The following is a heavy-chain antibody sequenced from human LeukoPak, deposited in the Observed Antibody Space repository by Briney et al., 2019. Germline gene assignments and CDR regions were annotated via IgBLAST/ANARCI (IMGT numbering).Heavy chain of an antibody. CDR1: GGSISSYY. Sequence: SETLSLTCTVSGGSISSYYWNWIRQPPGVGLEWIGYISYSGSTNYNPSLKSRVTISLDTSKNQFSLQLSSVTAADTAVYYCARGQYSGSWSYYFDYWGQGTLVTASS. J-gene: IGHJ4*02. CDR3: ARGQYSGSWSYYFDY. CDR2: ISYSGST. D-gene: IGHD6-13*01. V-gene: IGHV4-59*01.